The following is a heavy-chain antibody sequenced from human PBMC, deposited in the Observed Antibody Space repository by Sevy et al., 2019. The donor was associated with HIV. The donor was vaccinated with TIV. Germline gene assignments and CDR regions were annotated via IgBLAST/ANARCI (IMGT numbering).Heavy chain of an antibody. CDR2: VTGKNGDT. D-gene: IGHD3-9*01. CDR3: ARGQYFFDY. V-gene: IGHV1-18*01. J-gene: IGHJ4*02. CDR1: GYTFKNDV. Sequence: ASVKASCKAYGYTFKNDVITWVRQAPGQGLEWMGWVTGKNGDTRYAHNLQARVTMTRDTSTSTAYMDLRSLTADDTAVYYCARGQYFFDYWAQGTVVTVSS.